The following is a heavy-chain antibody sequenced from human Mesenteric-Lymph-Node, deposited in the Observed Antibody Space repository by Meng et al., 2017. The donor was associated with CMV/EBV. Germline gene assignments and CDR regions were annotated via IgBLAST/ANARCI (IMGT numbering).Heavy chain of an antibody. CDR2: INPNSGGT. J-gene: IGHJ4*02. CDR1: GYTFTGYY. CDR3: ASDLIVVVPAAILGY. V-gene: IGHV1-2*02. Sequence: ASVKVSCKASGYTFTGYYMHWVRQAPGQGLEWMGWINPNSGGTNYAQKFQGRVTMARDTSISTAYMELSRLRSDDTAVYYCASDLIVVVPAAILGYWGQGTLVTVSS. D-gene: IGHD2-2*01.